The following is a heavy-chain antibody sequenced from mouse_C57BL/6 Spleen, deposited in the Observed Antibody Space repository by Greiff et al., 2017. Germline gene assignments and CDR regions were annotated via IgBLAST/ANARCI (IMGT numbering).Heavy chain of an antibody. CDR2: IYPSDSET. V-gene: IGHV1-61*01. D-gene: IGHD2-4*01. CDR3: AREMRLRRGFAY. CDR1: GYTFTSYW. J-gene: IGHJ3*01. Sequence: VQLQQPGAELVRPGSSVKLSCKASGYTFTSYWMDWVKQRPGQGLEWIGNIYPSDSETHYNQKFKDKATLTVDKSSSTAYMQLSSLTSEDSAVYYCAREMRLRRGFAYWGQGTLVTVSA.